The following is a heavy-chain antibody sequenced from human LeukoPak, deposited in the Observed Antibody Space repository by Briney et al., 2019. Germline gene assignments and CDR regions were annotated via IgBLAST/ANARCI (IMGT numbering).Heavy chain of an antibody. Sequence: SETLSLTCTVSGGSVSSYYWSWIRQPPGKGLEWIGYIYYSGSTNYNPSLKSRVTISVDTSKNQFSLKLSSVTAADTAVYYCARVGSAAIPYGMDVWGQGTTVTVSS. CDR2: IYYSGST. CDR3: ARVGSAAIPYGMDV. CDR1: GGSVSSYY. D-gene: IGHD2-2*01. V-gene: IGHV4-59*02. J-gene: IGHJ6*02.